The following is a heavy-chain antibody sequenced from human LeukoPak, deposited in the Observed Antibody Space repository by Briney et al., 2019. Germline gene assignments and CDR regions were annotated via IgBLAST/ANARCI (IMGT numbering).Heavy chain of an antibody. Sequence: GGSLRLSCAASGFTFSSYGMHWVRQAPGKGLEWVAVIWYDGSNKYYADSVKGRFTISRDNSKNTLYLQMNSLRAEDMAVYYCARLAVPYYDSSGYYPYYYYGMDVWGQGTTVTVSS. CDR3: ARLAVPYYDSSGYYPYYYYGMDV. D-gene: IGHD3-22*01. V-gene: IGHV3-33*01. CDR2: IWYDGSNK. CDR1: GFTFSSYG. J-gene: IGHJ6*02.